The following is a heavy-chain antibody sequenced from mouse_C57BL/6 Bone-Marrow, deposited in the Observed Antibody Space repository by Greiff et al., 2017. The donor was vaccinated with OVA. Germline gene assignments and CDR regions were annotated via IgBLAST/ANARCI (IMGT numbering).Heavy chain of an antibody. Sequence: EVKLVESGGGLVQPGGSLKLSCAASGFTFSDYYMYWVRQTPEKRLEWVAYISNGGGSTYYPDNVKGRFTISRDNAKNTLYRQMSRLKSEDTAMYYCARQGYYGSSSFDYWGQGTTLTVSS. D-gene: IGHD1-1*01. CDR1: GFTFSDYY. V-gene: IGHV5-12*01. J-gene: IGHJ2*01. CDR2: ISNGGGST. CDR3: ARQGYYGSSSFDY.